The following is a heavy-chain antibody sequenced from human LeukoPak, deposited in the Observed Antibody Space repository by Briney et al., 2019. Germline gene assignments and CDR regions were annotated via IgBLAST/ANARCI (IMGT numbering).Heavy chain of an antibody. V-gene: IGHV1-2*02. D-gene: IGHD3-10*01. CDR2: INLNSGGT. J-gene: IGHJ3*02. CDR3: ARVRGAGPYLVRDLDAFDI. CDR1: GYTFTGYY. Sequence: GASVKVSCKASGYTFTGYYMHWVRQAPGQGLEWMGWINLNSGGTNYAQKFQGRVTMTRDTSISTAYMELSRLTSDDTAVYYCARVRGAGPYLVRDLDAFDIWGQGTMVTVSS.